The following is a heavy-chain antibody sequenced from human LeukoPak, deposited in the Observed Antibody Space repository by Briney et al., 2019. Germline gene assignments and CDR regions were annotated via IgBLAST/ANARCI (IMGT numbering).Heavy chain of an antibody. Sequence: GSSVKVSCKASGGTFSSYAISWVRQAPGQGLEWMGGIIPIFGTANYAQKFQGRVTITADESTSTAYMELSSLRSEDTAVYYCAREDSDILTEFDAFDIWGQGTMVTVSS. V-gene: IGHV1-69*01. J-gene: IGHJ3*02. CDR1: GGTFSSYA. D-gene: IGHD3-9*01. CDR3: AREDSDILTEFDAFDI. CDR2: IIPIFGTA.